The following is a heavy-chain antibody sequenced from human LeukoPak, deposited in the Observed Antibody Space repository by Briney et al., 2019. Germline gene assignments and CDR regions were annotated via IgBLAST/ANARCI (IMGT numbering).Heavy chain of an antibody. CDR3: AREVAAAEGTINYYYGMDV. CDR1: GYTFTGYY. D-gene: IGHD6-13*01. Sequence: ASVKVSCKASGYTFTGYYMHWVRQAPGQGLEWMGWINPNSGGTNYAQKFQGRVTMTRDTSISTAYMELSRLRPDDTAVYYCAREVAAAEGTINYYYGMDVWGQGTTVTVSS. J-gene: IGHJ6*02. V-gene: IGHV1-2*02. CDR2: INPNSGGT.